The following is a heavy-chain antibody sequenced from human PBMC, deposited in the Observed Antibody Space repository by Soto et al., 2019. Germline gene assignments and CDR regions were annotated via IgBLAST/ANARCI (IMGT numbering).Heavy chain of an antibody. CDR1: GGSISSGGYS. D-gene: IGHD3-3*01. J-gene: IGHJ5*02. CDR3: ARGGDYDFWSGYYTGWFDP. Sequence: QLQLQESGSGLVKPSQTLSLTCAVSGGSISSGGYSWSWIRQPPGKGLEWIGYIYHSGSTYYNPSLRSRAPXSXDXXTNPSSPKLSSVTAAATAVYYCARGGDYDFWSGYYTGWFDPWGQGTLVTVSS. CDR2: IYHSGST. V-gene: IGHV4-30-2*01.